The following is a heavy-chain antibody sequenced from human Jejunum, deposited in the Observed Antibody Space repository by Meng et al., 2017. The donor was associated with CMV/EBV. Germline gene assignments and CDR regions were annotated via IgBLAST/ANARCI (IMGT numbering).Heavy chain of an antibody. D-gene: IGHD6-19*01. CDR1: FTFSDYG. J-gene: IGHJ4*02. CDR2: ISHDGGIR. V-gene: IGHV3-30*18. Sequence: FTFSDYGMHWVRQAPGKGLEWVAVISHDGGIRYYGDSVKGRFIISRDNSKNTVDLQMNSLRVEDTAVYYCAKSRSNYIRGWGTTFDYWGQGTLVTVSS. CDR3: AKSRSNYIRGWGTTFDY.